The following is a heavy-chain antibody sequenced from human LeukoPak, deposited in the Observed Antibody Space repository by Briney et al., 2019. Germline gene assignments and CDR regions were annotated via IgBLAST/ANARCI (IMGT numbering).Heavy chain of an antibody. Sequence: GRSLRLSCAASGFIFSSYGMHWVRQAPGKGLEWVALIRYDGSKTNHADSVKGRFTISRDNSKNTLYLQMNSLRADDTAMYYCASMTTVTLDDAFDLWGQGTMVTVSS. CDR1: GFIFSSYG. D-gene: IGHD4-17*01. CDR2: IRYDGSKT. J-gene: IGHJ3*01. CDR3: ASMTTVTLDDAFDL. V-gene: IGHV3-33*03.